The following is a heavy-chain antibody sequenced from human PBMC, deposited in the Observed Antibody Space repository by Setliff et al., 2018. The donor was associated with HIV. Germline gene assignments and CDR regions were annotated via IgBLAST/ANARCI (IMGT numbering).Heavy chain of an antibody. Sequence: GASVKVSCKTSGTNLLPYYMHWVRQAPGQGLEWMGVINTRGGSTSYAQKFQGRVTMTSDTSTYTVYMELSGLTSDDTAFYYCAREERYYDGKGALDYWGQGTLVTVSS. J-gene: IGHJ4*02. D-gene: IGHD3-22*01. CDR1: GTNLLPYY. V-gene: IGHV1-46*01. CDR2: INTRGGST. CDR3: AREERYYDGKGALDY.